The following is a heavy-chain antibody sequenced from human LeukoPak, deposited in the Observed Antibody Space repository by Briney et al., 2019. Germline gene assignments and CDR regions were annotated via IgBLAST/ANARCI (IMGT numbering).Heavy chain of an antibody. CDR2: IHYSGST. J-gene: IGHJ4*02. CDR1: GGSISSSDKY. V-gene: IGHV4-39*01. D-gene: IGHD3-10*01. Sequence: SETLSLTLSVSGGSISSSDKYWGWIRQPPGKGLEWFWSIHYSGSTRHNPSVKSRVTISVDTSKNQCSLKLSSVTAADTAVYYCARHFLSGDLPYFDYWGQGTLVTVSS. CDR3: ARHFLSGDLPYFDY.